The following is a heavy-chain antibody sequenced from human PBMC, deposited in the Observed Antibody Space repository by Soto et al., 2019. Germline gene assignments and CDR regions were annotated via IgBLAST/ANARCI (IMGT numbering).Heavy chain of an antibody. V-gene: IGHV1-69*13. J-gene: IGHJ6*02. D-gene: IGHD2-15*01. CDR2: IIPIFGTA. CDR3: ARGGCSGGSCYSVYYYYGMDV. Sequence: SVKVSCKASGYTFTSYYMHWVRQAPGQGLEWMGGIIPIFGTANYAQKFQGRVTITADESTSTAYMELSSLRSEDTAVYYCARGGCSGGSCYSVYYYYGMDVWGQGTTVTVSS. CDR1: GYTFTSYY.